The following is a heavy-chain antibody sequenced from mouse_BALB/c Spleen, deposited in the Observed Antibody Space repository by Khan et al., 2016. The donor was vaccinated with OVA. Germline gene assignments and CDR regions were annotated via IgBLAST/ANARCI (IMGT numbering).Heavy chain of an antibody. CDR2: INTYTGEP. J-gene: IGHJ1*01. CDR1: GYTFTNYG. CDR3: GRGASYGYFDV. Sequence: QIQLVQSGPELKKPGETVKISCKASGYTFTNYGMNWVKQAPGKGLKWMGWINTYTGEPTYTDDFKGRFAFSLETSASTAYLQINNLKNEDMATYCCGRGASYGYFDVWGAGTTVTVSS. V-gene: IGHV9-1*02.